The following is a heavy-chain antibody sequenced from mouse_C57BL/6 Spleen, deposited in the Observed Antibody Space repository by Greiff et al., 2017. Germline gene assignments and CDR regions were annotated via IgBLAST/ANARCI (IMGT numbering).Heavy chain of an antibody. Sequence: QVQLKESGAELARPGASVKLSCKASGYTFTSYGISWVKQRTGQGLEWIGEIYPRSGNTYYNEKFKGKATLTADKSSSTAYMELRSLTSEDSAVYFCAREEVSTMVVYYFDYWGQGTTLTVSS. J-gene: IGHJ2*01. D-gene: IGHD2-2*01. V-gene: IGHV1-81*01. CDR2: IYPRSGNT. CDR1: GYTFTSYG. CDR3: AREEVSTMVVYYFDY.